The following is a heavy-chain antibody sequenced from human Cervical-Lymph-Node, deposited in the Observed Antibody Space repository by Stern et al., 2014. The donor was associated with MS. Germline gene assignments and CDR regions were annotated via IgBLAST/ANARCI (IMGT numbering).Heavy chain of an antibody. CDR1: GGSISRSSYY. Sequence: VQLVESGPGLVKPSETLSLNCTVSGGSISRSSYYWGWIRQPPGKGLEWIGSIYYRGRTYYNPSLGSRVTISVDTPQTHFSLHRSSVTAADTAVYYCARHVRAPRVPTSPVGVAATWFDPWGQGTLVTVSS. J-gene: IGHJ5*02. CDR3: ARHVRAPRVPTSPVGVAATWFDP. D-gene: IGHD2-15*01. CDR2: IYYRGRT. V-gene: IGHV4-39*01.